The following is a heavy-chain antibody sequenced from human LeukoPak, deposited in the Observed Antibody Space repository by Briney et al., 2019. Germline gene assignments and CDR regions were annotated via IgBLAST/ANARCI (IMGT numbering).Heavy chain of an antibody. J-gene: IGHJ4*02. V-gene: IGHV3-33*01. CDR3: ARDLGYFDY. Sequence: GGSLRLSCAASGFTFSSYGMHWVRQAPGKGLEWVTFLWYDGSNKYYADSVKGRLTISRDNSKNTLYLQMNTLRAEDTAVYYCARDLGYFDYWGQGTLVTVSS. CDR2: LWYDGSNK. CDR1: GFTFSSYG.